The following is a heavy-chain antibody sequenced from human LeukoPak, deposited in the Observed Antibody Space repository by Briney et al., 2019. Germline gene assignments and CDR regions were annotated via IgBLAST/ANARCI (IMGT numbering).Heavy chain of an antibody. V-gene: IGHV1-69*01. J-gene: IGHJ5*02. Sequence: ASVKVSCKASGGTFSSYAISWVRQAPGQGLEWMGGIIPIFGTANYAQKFQGRVTITADESTSTAYMELSSLRSEDTAVYYCGIGGRTSSEDWFDPWGQGTLVTVSS. D-gene: IGHD2-2*01. CDR2: IIPIFGTA. CDR3: GIGGRTSSEDWFDP. CDR1: GGTFSSYA.